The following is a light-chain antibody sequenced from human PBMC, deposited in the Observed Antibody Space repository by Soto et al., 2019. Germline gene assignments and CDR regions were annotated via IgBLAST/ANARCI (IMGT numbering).Light chain of an antibody. J-gene: IGKJ5*01. V-gene: IGKV1-39*01. Sequence: DIQMTQSPSSLSASVGDRVTIPCRASQSISSYLNWYQQKPGKAPKLLIYAASSLQSGVPSRFSGSGSGTDFTPTISSLQPEDFATYYCQQSYSTLGTFGQGTRLEI. CDR1: QSISSY. CDR2: AAS. CDR3: QQSYSTLGT.